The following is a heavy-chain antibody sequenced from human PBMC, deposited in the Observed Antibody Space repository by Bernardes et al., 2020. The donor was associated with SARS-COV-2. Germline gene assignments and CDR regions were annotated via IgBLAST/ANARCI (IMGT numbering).Heavy chain of an antibody. Sequence: SETLSLTCTVSGGSISNYYWSWIRQPPGKGLEWIGYIDYTGSTNYNPSLKSRVTISIYTSKNQFSLDLSSVTAADTAVYFCARRYCSTTNCYMFYPWGQGTQVTVSS. V-gene: IGHV4-59*01. CDR1: GGSISNYY. CDR3: ARRYCSTTNCYMFYP. D-gene: IGHD2-2*02. J-gene: IGHJ5*02. CDR2: IDYTGST.